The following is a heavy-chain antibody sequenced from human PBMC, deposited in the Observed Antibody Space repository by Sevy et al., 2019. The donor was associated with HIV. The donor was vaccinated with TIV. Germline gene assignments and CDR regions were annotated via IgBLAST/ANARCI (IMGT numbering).Heavy chain of an antibody. CDR1: GGSISSGNYY. V-gene: IGHV4-61*02. CDR2: IYTRGGT. D-gene: IGHD2-2*01. J-gene: IGHJ4*02. CDR3: ARESGDCSSTSCYEGLFDY. Sequence: SETLSLTCTVSGGSISSGNYYWSWIRQPAGKGLEWIGRIYTRGGTNYNPSLKSRVTISVDTSKNQFSLKLSSVTAADTAVYYCARESGDCSSTSCYEGLFDYWGQGTLVTVSS.